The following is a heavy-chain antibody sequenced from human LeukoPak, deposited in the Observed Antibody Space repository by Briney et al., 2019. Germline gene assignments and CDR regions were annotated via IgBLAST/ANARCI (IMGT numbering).Heavy chain of an antibody. V-gene: IGHV3-74*01. CDR3: ARDRAMVRGVIEN. D-gene: IGHD3-10*01. Sequence: GGSLRLSCAASGFTFSSYWMHWVRQAPGKGQVWVSRINSDGSSTSYADSVKGRFTISRDNAKNTLYLQMNSLRAEDTAVYYCARDRAMVRGVIENWGQGTLVTVSS. CDR1: GFTFSSYW. CDR2: INSDGSST. J-gene: IGHJ4*02.